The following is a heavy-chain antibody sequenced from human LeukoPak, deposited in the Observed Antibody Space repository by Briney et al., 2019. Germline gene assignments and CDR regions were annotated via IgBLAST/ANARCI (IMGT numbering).Heavy chain of an antibody. CDR3: ARDARVAARSARNWFDP. Sequence: GASVKVSCKASGYTFTGYYMHWVRQAPGQGLEWMGWINPNSGGTNYAQKFQGRVTMTRDTSISTAYMELSRLRSDDAAVYYCARDARVAARSARNWFDPWGQGTLVTVSS. V-gene: IGHV1-2*02. D-gene: IGHD6-13*01. CDR1: GYTFTGYY. J-gene: IGHJ5*02. CDR2: INPNSGGT.